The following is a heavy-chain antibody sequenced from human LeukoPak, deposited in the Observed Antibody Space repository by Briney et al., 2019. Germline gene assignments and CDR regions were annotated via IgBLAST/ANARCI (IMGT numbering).Heavy chain of an antibody. CDR1: GFTFSSYG. J-gene: IGHJ6*04. CDR2: ISSSSYI. Sequence: GGSLRLSCAASGFTFSSYGMHWVRQAPGKGLEWVSPISSSSYIYYAGSLKGRSTISRDNAENSLYLQMNSLRAEDTAVYYCARIAAAGTEDYGMDVWGTGTTVTVSS. CDR3: ARIAAAGTEDYGMDV. V-gene: IGHV3-21*01. D-gene: IGHD6-13*01.